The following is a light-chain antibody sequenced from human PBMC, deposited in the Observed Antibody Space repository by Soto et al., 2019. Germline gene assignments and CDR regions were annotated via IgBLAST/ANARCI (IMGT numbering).Light chain of an antibody. CDR2: GAS. CDR1: QSVSDNH. J-gene: IGKJ3*01. CDR3: HHYDRSPIFT. V-gene: IGKV3-20*01. Sequence: EIVLTQSPGTLSLSPGERATLSYRASQSVSDNHLAWYHQKPGQPPRLLIYGASNRATGIPDRFSGHGSGTDFTLTISRLEPEDFATYYCHHYDRSPIFTFGPGTKVDI.